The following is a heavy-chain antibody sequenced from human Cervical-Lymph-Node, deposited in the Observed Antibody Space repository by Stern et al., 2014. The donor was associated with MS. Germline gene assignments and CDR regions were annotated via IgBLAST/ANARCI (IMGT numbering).Heavy chain of an antibody. CDR1: GGPFRSYF. V-gene: IGHV4-34*01. D-gene: IGHD3-22*01. CDR2: LKHGGST. J-gene: IGHJ3*02. Sequence: QVQLQQWGAGPLKPSETLSLTCAVSGGPFRSYFWHWIRQPPGKGLEWIGELKHGGSTNYSPSLNSRVTISRDTSKNQFSLRLTSVSAADTAVYYCARGAYYDTDGYHPRAFDIWGQGTVVSVSS. CDR3: ARGAYYDTDGYHPRAFDI.